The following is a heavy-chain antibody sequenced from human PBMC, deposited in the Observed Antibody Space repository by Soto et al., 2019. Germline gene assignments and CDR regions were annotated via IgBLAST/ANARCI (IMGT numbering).Heavy chain of an antibody. J-gene: IGHJ4*02. CDR2: IKSKTDGGTT. D-gene: IGHD3-22*01. V-gene: IGHV3-15*01. Sequence: LXLSCAASVFTFSNALMSWVRQAPGKGLEWVGRIKSKTDGGTTDYAAPVKGRFTISRDDSKNTLYLQMNSLKTEDTAVYYCTTENDSSGYDYWGQGTLVTVSS. CDR3: TTENDSSGYDY. CDR1: VFTFSNAL.